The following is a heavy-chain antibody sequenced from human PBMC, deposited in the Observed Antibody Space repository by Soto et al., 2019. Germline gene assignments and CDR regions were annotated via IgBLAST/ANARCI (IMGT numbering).Heavy chain of an antibody. V-gene: IGHV3-74*01. Sequence: EVQLVESGGGLVQPGGSLRLSCAASGFTFSSYWMHWVRQAPGKGLVWVSRIYSDGSSTSYADPVKGRFTISRDNAKNTLYLQMNSLRAEDTAVYYCVRTSLVVAAATREDYWGQGTLVTVSS. CDR1: GFTFSSYW. CDR2: IYSDGSST. J-gene: IGHJ4*02. CDR3: VRTSLVVAAATREDY. D-gene: IGHD2-15*01.